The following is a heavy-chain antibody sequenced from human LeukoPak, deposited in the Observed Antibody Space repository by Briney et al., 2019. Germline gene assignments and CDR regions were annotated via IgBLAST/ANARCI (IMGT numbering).Heavy chain of an antibody. CDR2: INSDGSST. Sequence: PGGSLRLSCAAAGFTLSSYWMHWVRQVPGKGLVWVSCINSDGSSTSYADSVKGRFTISRDSAKNTLYLQMNSLRVEDTAVYYCARGKVEAWELQGYWGQGTLVTVSS. V-gene: IGHV3-74*01. CDR1: GFTLSSYW. CDR3: ARGKVEAWELQGY. D-gene: IGHD1-26*01. J-gene: IGHJ4*02.